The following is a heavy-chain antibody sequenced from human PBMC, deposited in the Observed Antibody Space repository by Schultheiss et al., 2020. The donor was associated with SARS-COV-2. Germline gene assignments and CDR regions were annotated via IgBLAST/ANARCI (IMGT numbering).Heavy chain of an antibody. CDR2: IDYSGST. CDR1: GGSISSGSYY. Sequence: SETLSLTCTVSGGSISSGSYYWSWIRQPPGEGLEWIGDIDYSGSTNYNPSLKSRVTISVDTSKNQFSLKLSSVTAADTAVYYCARELLVTTDYYYGMDVWGQGTTVTVSS. D-gene: IGHD4-11*01. CDR3: ARELLVTTDYYYGMDV. V-gene: IGHV4-61*01. J-gene: IGHJ6*02.